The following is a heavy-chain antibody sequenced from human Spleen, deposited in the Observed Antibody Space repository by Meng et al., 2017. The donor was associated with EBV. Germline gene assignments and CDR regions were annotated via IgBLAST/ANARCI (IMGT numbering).Heavy chain of an antibody. CDR3: ARSATGWFFYYDY. V-gene: IGHV4-30-2*01. D-gene: IGHD2-15*01. Sequence: QLQLRESGSGLVKPSQTLSLPCAFAGVAITTGGYSWSWVLQQPGKGLEWIGHIYHSGSTYYNPSVKSRVIMSVDRSKNQFSLKLTSVTAADTAVYYCARSATGWFFYYDYWGQGTLVTVSS. CDR2: IYHSGST. CDR1: GVAITTGGYS. J-gene: IGHJ4*02.